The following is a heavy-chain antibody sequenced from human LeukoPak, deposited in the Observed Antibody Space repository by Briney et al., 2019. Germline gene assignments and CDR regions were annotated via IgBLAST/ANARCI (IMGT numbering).Heavy chain of an antibody. J-gene: IGHJ5*02. CDR2: INPNSGGT. CDR1: GYTFTGYY. CDR3: ARDQKLRFLEWLPAPFHA. D-gene: IGHD3-3*01. V-gene: IGHV1-2*02. Sequence: ASVKVSCKASGYTFTGYYMHWVRQAPGQGLEWMGWINPNSGGTNYAQKFQDRVTMTRGTSISTAYMELSRLRSDDTAVYYCARDQKLRFLEWLPAPFHAWGQGTLVPVSS.